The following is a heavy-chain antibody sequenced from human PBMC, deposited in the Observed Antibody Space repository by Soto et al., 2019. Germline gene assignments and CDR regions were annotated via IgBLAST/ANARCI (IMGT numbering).Heavy chain of an antibody. CDR1: GGTFSSYA. Sequence: SVKVSCKASGGTFSSYAISWVRQAPGQGLEWMGGIIPIFGTANYAQKFQGRVTITADESTSTAYMELSSLRSEDTAVYYCARVTVPLTNWYFDLWGGAGSYYDGQNYNYYNGMDVWGQGTTVTVSS. V-gene: IGHV1-69*13. J-gene: IGHJ6*02. CDR3: ARVTVPLTNWYFDLWGGAGSYYDGQNYNYYNGMDV. CDR2: IIPIFGTA. D-gene: IGHD3-10*01.